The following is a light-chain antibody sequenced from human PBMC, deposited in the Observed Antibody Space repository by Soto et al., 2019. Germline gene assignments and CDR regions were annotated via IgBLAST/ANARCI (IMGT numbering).Light chain of an antibody. CDR2: DVS. Sequence: QSALTQPASVCGSPGQSITISCTGTSSDVGGYNYVSWDQQHPGKAPKLMIYDVSNRPSGVSNRFSGSKSGNTASLTISGLQAEDEAEYYCSSYTSSSTLVVFGGGTKLTVL. CDR1: SSDVGGYNY. V-gene: IGLV2-14*01. CDR3: SSYTSSSTLVV. J-gene: IGLJ2*01.